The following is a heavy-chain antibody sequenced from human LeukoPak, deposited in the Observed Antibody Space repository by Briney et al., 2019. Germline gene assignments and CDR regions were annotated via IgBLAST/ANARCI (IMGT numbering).Heavy chain of an antibody. CDR2: IYYSGST. CDR3: ARGGGSYYDFDY. J-gene: IGHJ4*02. D-gene: IGHD1-26*01. CDR1: GGSISSYY. V-gene: IGHV4-59*01. Sequence: SETLSLTCTVSGGSISSYYWNWIRQPPGKGLEWIGYIYYSGSTNYNPSLKSRVTISVDTSKNQFSLKLSSVTAADTAVYYCARGGGSYYDFDYWGQGTLVTVSS.